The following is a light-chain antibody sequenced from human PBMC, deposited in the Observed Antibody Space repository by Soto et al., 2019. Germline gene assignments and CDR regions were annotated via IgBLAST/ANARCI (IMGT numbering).Light chain of an antibody. Sequence: DIQMTQSPFTLSASLGDRVTITFRASQSVSMSLAWHQQKPGKAPKPLLYKAASLESGAPSRCSGSGYGTEFSLTISSLEPDDFATYYCQQYRYFPWTFGQGTKVDIK. V-gene: IGKV1-5*03. CDR1: QSVSMS. J-gene: IGKJ1*01. CDR3: QQYRYFPWT. CDR2: KAA.